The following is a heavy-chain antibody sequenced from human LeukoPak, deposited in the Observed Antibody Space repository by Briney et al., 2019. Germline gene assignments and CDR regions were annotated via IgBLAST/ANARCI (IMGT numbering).Heavy chain of an antibody. CDR3: AKGRYCDSTTCAYHGLDV. V-gene: IGHV3-23*01. CDR1: GFTFSNYA. Sequence: GGSLRLSCAASGFTFSNYAMSWVRQATGKGLEWVSAISGSGGTTFYADSVKGRFTISRDNSKNTLSLQGNSLSAEDTAVYYCAKGRYCDSTTCAYHGLDVWGQGTTVTVSS. D-gene: IGHD2-2*01. J-gene: IGHJ6*02. CDR2: ISGSGGTT.